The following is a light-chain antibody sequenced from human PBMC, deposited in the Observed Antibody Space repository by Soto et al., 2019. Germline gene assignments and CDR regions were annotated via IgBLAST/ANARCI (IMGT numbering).Light chain of an antibody. CDR3: QQRSNWPT. CDR2: DAS. J-gene: IGKJ1*01. Sequence: EIVLTQSPATLSLSPGERATLSCRASQSVSSYLAWYQQKPGQAPRLLIYDASNKTTGSPARFSRSGSGTDFTLTISSLEPDDFAVYYCQQRSNWPTFGQGTKVEIK. CDR1: QSVSSY. V-gene: IGKV3-11*01.